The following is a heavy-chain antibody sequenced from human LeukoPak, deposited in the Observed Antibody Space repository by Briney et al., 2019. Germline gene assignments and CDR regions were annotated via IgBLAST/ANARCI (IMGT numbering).Heavy chain of an antibody. Sequence: SQTLSLTCTGSGGSLSSGDYYWSWIRQPPGKGLEWIGYIYYSGSTYYNPSLKSRVTISVDTSKNQFSLKLSSVPAADTAVYYCARGIRSSWYAFTIDYWGPGTLVTVSS. D-gene: IGHD6-13*01. J-gene: IGHJ4*02. CDR3: ARGIRSSWYAFTIDY. CDR2: IYYSGST. CDR1: GGSLSSGDYY. V-gene: IGHV4-30-4*01.